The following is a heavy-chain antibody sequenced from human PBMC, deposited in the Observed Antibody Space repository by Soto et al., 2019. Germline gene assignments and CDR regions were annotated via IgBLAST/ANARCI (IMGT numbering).Heavy chain of an antibody. CDR1: GISLVTGGER. D-gene: IGHD2-2*01. V-gene: IGHV2-70*04. CDR3: ARTMPSTCTFNY. Sequence: ESGPTLVNPTPPLQLTCTLSGISLVTGGERASWFRPPPGQVLEWLARIDWNDGKYYTPSLKTRITISKDYSKNQGVLTMTNIDPVYTATYYGARTMPSTCTFNYWGQGALVTVSS. J-gene: IGHJ4*02. CDR2: IDWNDGK.